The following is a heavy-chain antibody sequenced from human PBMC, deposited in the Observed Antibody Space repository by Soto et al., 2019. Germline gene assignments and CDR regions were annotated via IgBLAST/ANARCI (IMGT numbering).Heavy chain of an antibody. D-gene: IGHD6-13*01. Sequence: PSETLSLTCTASGGSISSYYWSWIRQPPGKGLEWIGYIYYSGSTNYNPSLKSRVTISVDTSKNQFSLKLSSVTAADTAVYYCARDLGYGNWFDPWGQGTLVTVSS. CDR1: GGSISSYY. CDR3: ARDLGYGNWFDP. J-gene: IGHJ5*02. CDR2: IYYSGST. V-gene: IGHV4-59*01.